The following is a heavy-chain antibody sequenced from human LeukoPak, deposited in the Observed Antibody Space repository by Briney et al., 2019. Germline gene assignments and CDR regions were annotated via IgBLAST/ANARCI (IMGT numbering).Heavy chain of an antibody. CDR3: GRGHRGLDY. V-gene: IGHV3-21*01. Sequence: KTGGSLRLSCAASGFSFSDYNMNWVRQAPGKGLEWISSISGSSSYIFYADSVKGRFTTSRDNAKSSLYLQMNSPRAEDTAVYYCGRGHRGLDYWGQGALVTVSS. J-gene: IGHJ4*02. CDR1: GFSFSDYN. CDR2: ISGSSSYI.